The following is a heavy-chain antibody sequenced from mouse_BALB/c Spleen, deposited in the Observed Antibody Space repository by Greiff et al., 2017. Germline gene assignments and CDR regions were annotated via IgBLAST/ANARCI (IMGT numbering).Heavy chain of an antibody. CDR3: ARKGYYGPYWYFDV. CDR1: GYNFTSYW. CDR2: IYPGSGST. V-gene: IGHV1-55*01. D-gene: IGHD1-2*01. J-gene: IGHJ1*01. Sequence: QVQLKQPGAELVKPGTSVKLSCKASGYNFTSYWINWVKLRPGQGLEWIGDIYPGSGSTNYNEKFKSKATLTVDTSSSTAYMQLSSLASEDSALYYCARKGYYGPYWYFDVWGAGTTVTVSS.